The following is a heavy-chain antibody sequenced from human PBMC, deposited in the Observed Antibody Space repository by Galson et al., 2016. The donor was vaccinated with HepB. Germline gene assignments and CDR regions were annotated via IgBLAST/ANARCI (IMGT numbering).Heavy chain of an antibody. D-gene: IGHD3-3*01. CDR1: GFTFSSYA. CDR3: AKDVHYDFWSALHNYFEY. CDR2: ISGNGDSI. V-gene: IGHV3-23*01. Sequence: SLRLSCAASGFTFSSYAMSWVRQAPGKGLEWVSAISGNGDSIYYADSVRGRFTISRDNSKNTLFLQITSLRAEDTAVFYCAKDVHYDFWSALHNYFEYWGQGTLVTVSS. J-gene: IGHJ4*02.